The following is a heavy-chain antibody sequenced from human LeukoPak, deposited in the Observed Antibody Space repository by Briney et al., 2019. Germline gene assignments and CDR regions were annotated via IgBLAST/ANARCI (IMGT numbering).Heavy chain of an antibody. CDR1: GFTFSYYT. D-gene: IGHD1-1*01. V-gene: IGHV3-21*01. CDR2: ISSSSSYI. J-gene: IGHJ3*02. Sequence: NAGGSLRLSCAAPGFTFSYYTMNWVRQAPGKGLEWVSSISSSSSYIYYADSVKGRFTISRDNAKNSLYLQMNSLRAEDTAVYYCARDRGTGKPGTFDIWGQGTMVTVSS. CDR3: ARDRGTGKPGTFDI.